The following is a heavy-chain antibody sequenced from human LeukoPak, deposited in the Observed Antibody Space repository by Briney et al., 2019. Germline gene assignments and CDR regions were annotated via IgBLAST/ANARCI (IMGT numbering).Heavy chain of an antibody. D-gene: IGHD6-13*01. CDR1: GFIFSSYE. CDR2: ISSSGTTI. V-gene: IGHV3-48*03. CDR3: AREGVAAAGTSFTYYFDY. Sequence: GGSLRLSCAASGFIFSSYEMHWVCQAPGKGLEWVSYISSSGTTIYYADSVKGRFTISRDNAKNSLYLQMNSLRAEDTAVYYCAREGVAAAGTSFTYYFDYWGQGTLVTVSS. J-gene: IGHJ4*02.